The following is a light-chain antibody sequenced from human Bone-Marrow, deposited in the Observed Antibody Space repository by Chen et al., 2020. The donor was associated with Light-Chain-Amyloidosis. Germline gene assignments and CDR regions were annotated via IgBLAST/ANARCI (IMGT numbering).Light chain of an antibody. V-gene: IGLV3-21*02. Sequence: SYLLTQPSSVGVAPGQTARITCEGDNIGSAAVHWYQHKPGQAPVLVVYDDSDRPSGIPERLSGSNSGNTATLTISRVEAGDEADYYCQVWDRSSDRPVFGGGTKLTVL. CDR1: NIGSAA. CDR2: DDS. J-gene: IGLJ3*02. CDR3: QVWDRSSDRPV.